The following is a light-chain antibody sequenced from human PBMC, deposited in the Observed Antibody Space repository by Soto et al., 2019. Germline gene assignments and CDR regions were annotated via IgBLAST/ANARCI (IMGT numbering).Light chain of an antibody. CDR1: SSDVGGYNY. J-gene: IGLJ1*01. V-gene: IGLV2-11*01. CDR3: SSYTSSSPYV. CDR2: DVT. Sequence: QSALTQPRSVSGSPGQSVTISCTGTSSDVGGYNYVSWYQQHPGKAPKLMIYDVTKRPSGVPGRFSGSKSGNTASLTISGLRAEDEADYYCSSYTSSSPYVFGTGTKVTVL.